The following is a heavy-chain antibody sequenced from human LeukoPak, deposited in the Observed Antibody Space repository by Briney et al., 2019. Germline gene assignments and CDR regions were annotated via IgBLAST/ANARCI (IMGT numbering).Heavy chain of an antibody. J-gene: IGHJ4*02. CDR2: IYYSGST. V-gene: IGHV4-39*01. Sequence: SETLSLTCTVSGGSISSSSYYWGWIRQPPGKGLEWIGSIYYSGSTYYNPSLKSRVTISVDTSKNQFSLKLSSVTAADTAVYYCARQRGLLWFGELLPPSNFDYWGQGTLVTVSS. D-gene: IGHD3-10*01. CDR3: ARQRGLLWFGELLPPSNFDY. CDR1: GGSISSSSYY.